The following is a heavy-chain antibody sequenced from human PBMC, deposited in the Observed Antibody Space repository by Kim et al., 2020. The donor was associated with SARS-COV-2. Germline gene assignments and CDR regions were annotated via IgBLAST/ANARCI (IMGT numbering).Heavy chain of an antibody. J-gene: IGHJ4*02. Sequence: ASVKVSCKASGYTFTSYGISWVRQAPGQGLEWMGWISVYNGNTNYAQKLQGRVTMTTDTSTSTAYMELRSLRSDDTAVYYCARDFGYIVATIFDYWGQGTLVTVSS. D-gene: IGHD5-12*01. CDR3: ARDFGYIVATIFDY. V-gene: IGHV1-18*01. CDR1: GYTFTSYG. CDR2: ISVYNGNT.